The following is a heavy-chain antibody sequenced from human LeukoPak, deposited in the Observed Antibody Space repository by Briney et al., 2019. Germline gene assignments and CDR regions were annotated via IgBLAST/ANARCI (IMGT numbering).Heavy chain of an antibody. V-gene: IGHV3-23*01. D-gene: IGHD6-19*01. J-gene: IGHJ4*02. CDR3: ARGNSGYSSGWYFDY. Sequence: GGSLRLSCAASGFAFSSYAMSWVRQAPGKGLEWVSAISDSGGSTYYTDSVKGRFTISRDNSKNTLYLQMNSLRAEDTAIYYCARGNSGYSSGWYFDYWGQGTLVTVSS. CDR2: ISDSGGST. CDR1: GFAFSSYA.